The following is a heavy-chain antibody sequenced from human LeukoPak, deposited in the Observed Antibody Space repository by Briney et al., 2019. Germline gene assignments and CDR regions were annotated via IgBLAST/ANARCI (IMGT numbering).Heavy chain of an antibody. CDR1: GFIFSNYW. CDR2: IKQDGSEK. Sequence: GGSLRLSCAASGFIFSNYWMSWVRQAPGKGLEWVANIKQDGSEKYYVDSVKGRFTISRDNAKNSLYLQMNSLRAEDTAVYYCARETAAGNFDYWGQGTLVTVSS. V-gene: IGHV3-7*01. D-gene: IGHD6-13*01. J-gene: IGHJ4*02. CDR3: ARETAAGNFDY.